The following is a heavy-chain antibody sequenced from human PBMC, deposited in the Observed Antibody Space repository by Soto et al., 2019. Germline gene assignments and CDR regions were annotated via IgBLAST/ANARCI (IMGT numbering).Heavy chain of an antibody. D-gene: IGHD3-10*02. V-gene: IGHV4-31*03. CDR2: IYYSGST. CDR1: GGSISSGGYY. Sequence: SETLSLTCTVSGGSISSGGYYWSWIRQHPGKGLEWIGYIYYSGSTYYNPSLKSRVTMSVDTSKNQFSLKLSSVTAADTAVYYCARASCSGSYYNSNNWFDSWGQGTLVTVSS. J-gene: IGHJ5*01. CDR3: ARASCSGSYYNSNNWFDS.